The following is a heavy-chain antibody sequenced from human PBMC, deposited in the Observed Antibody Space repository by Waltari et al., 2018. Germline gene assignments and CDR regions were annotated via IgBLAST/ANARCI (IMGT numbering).Heavy chain of an antibody. CDR3: ATGPRYDNYGWFDP. J-gene: IGHJ5*02. CDR1: GGSISSYY. CDR2: VYATGST. Sequence: QVQLQELGPGLVKPSETLSLTCTVSGGSISSYYWSWFRPPAGKGLEWIGRVYATGSTNYNPSLKSRVTMSLDTSKNLFSLKLSSVTAADTAVYYCATGPRYDNYGWFDPWGQGTLVTVSS. V-gene: IGHV4-4*07. D-gene: IGHD4-17*01.